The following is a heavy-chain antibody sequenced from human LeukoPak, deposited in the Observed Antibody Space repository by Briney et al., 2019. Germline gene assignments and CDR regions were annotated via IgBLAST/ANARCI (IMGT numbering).Heavy chain of an antibody. CDR3: AEDYNWGRH. V-gene: IGHV3-23*01. CDR1: GFTFSSYA. Sequence: GGSLRLSCAASGFTFSSYAMNWVRQVPGKGLEWVSAISRNGDTTYYADSVKGRFTISRDNSQNTLYLQMNSLRAAETAVYYCAEDYNWGRHWGQGTLVTVSS. CDR2: ISRNGDTT. J-gene: IGHJ4*02. D-gene: IGHD7-27*01.